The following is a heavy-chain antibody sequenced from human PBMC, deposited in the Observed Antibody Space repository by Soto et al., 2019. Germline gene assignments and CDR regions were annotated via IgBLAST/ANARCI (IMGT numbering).Heavy chain of an antibody. V-gene: IGHV1-18*01. Sequence: GASVKVSCKASGYTFTSYGISWVRQAPGQGLEWMGWISAYNGNTNYAQKLQGRVTISVDTSKNQFSLKLSSVTAADTAVYYCARGFLNYYDSSGYPWSQGTLVTVSS. D-gene: IGHD3-22*01. J-gene: IGHJ5*02. CDR2: ISAYNGNT. CDR1: GYTFTSYG. CDR3: ARGFLNYYDSSGYP.